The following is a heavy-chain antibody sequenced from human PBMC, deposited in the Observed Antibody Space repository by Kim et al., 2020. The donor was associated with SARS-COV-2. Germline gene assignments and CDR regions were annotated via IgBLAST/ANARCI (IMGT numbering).Heavy chain of an antibody. D-gene: IGHD2-21*02. V-gene: IGHV3-30*18. CDR1: GFTFNNYA. Sequence: GGSLRLSCGASGFTFNNYAMHWVRQAPGKGLEWVAVISYDGSIKYYADSVKGQFTVSRDSSHNTLYLQMRSLRPEDTALYFCAKSSDFFCLGPGLNAFD. J-gene: IGHJ3*01. CDR2: ISYDGSIK. CDR3: AKSSDFFCLGPGLNAFD.